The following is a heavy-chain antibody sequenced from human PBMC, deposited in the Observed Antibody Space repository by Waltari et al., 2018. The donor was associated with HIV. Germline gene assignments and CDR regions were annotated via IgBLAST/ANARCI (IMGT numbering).Heavy chain of an antibody. CDR1: GYTFSGFY. D-gene: IGHD3-22*01. Sequence: QVQLVQSGADMEKPGASVKVSCKASGYTFSGFYIQWVRQVPGQTLEWMGWINPNSGVTKYAQKFHGRVAMTRDTSITTAFMELSSLAFDDTAVYYCARSHFDSGGHPTVFDYWGQGTLVPVSS. CDR2: INPNSGVT. V-gene: IGHV1-2*02. J-gene: IGHJ4*02. CDR3: ARSHFDSGGHPTVFDY.